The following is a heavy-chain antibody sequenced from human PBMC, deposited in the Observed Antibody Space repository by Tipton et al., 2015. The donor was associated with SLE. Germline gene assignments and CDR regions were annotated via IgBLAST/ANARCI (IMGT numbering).Heavy chain of an antibody. V-gene: IGHV1-69*18. CDR2: IIPIFGTA. J-gene: IGHJ4*02. D-gene: IGHD6-19*01. CDR3: ARGFGAVAGFDY. Sequence: QLVQSGSELKKPGASVKVSCKASGYTFTSYAMNWVRQAPGQGLEWMGRIIPIFGTANYAQKFQGRVTITADESTSTAYMELSSLRSEDTAVYYCARGFGAVAGFDYWGQGTLVTVSS. CDR1: GYTFTSYA.